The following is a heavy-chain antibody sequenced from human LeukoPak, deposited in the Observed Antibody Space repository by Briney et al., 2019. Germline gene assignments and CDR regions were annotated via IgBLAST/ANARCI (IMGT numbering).Heavy chain of an antibody. CDR3: ARIAVAGTLLDY. J-gene: IGHJ4*02. CDR2: IYYSGST. CDR1: GGSISSSSYY. D-gene: IGHD6-19*01. Sequence: SETLSLTCTVSGGSISSSSYYWGWIRQPPGKGLEWIGSIYYSGSTYYNPSLKSRVTISVDTSKNQFSLKLNSVTAADTAVYYCARIAVAGTLLDYWGQGTLVTVSS. V-gene: IGHV4-39*01.